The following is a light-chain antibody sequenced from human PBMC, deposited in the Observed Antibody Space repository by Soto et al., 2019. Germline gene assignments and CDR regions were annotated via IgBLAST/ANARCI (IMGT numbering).Light chain of an antibody. CDR1: SSNIGAPYD. V-gene: IGLV1-40*01. CDR2: GND. Sequence: QSALTQPPSVSGAPGQRVTISCTGSSSNIGAPYDVQWYQQLPGTAPKLLIYGNDKRPFGVPGRFSASRSGTSASLAIPGLQAEDEADFYCQSYDNTLRGFVFGTGTKVTVL. J-gene: IGLJ1*01. CDR3: QSYDNTLRGFV.